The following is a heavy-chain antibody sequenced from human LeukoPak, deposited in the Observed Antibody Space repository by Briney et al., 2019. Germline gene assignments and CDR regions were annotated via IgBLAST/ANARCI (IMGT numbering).Heavy chain of an antibody. V-gene: IGHV1-69*04. CDR1: GGTFSSYA. D-gene: IGHD3-16*02. CDR2: IIPILGIA. Sequence: SVKVSCKASGGTFSSYAISWVRQAPGQGLEWMGRIIPILGIANYAQKFQGRVTITADKSTSTAYMELSSLRSEDTAVYYCARESGGITFGGVIVYFDYWGQGNLVTVSS. CDR3: ARESGGITFGGVIVYFDY. J-gene: IGHJ4*02.